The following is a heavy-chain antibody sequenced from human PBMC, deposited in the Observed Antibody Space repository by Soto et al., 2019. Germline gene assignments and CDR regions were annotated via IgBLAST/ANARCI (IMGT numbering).Heavy chain of an antibody. J-gene: IGHJ6*03. CDR2: INSDGSVS. Sequence: EVKLVESGGGLVQPGGSLRLSCAASGFTFSNYWMYWVRQVPGQGLVWVSRINSDGSVSRYADSVKGRLTISRDNVKNTLYLQMNSLRVEDTAVYYCARGDCVGGSCYSLAGSFYYYMGVWGKGTTVTVFS. V-gene: IGHV3-74*01. CDR3: ARGDCVGGSCYSLAGSFYYYMGV. D-gene: IGHD2-15*01. CDR1: GFTFSNYW.